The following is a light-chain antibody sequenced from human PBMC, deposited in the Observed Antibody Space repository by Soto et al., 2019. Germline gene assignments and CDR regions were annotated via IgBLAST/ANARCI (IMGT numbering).Light chain of an antibody. J-gene: IGKJ3*01. CDR2: AAS. Sequence: DIQMTQSPSSLSASVGDRVTITCRASQDINNYLAWYQQKPGKPPKLLIYAASTLQSGVPSRFSGGGSGTDLTLTINSLQPEDVATYYCQRYNNGPPVTFGPWTKV. CDR3: QRYNNGPPVT. CDR1: QDINNY. V-gene: IGKV1-27*01.